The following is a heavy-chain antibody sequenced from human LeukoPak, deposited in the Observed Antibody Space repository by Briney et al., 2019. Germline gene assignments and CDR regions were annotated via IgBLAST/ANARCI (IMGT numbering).Heavy chain of an antibody. CDR3: ARRGKYSSSSGRYWYFDL. Sequence: KPSETLSLTCSVSGGSISSYYWSWIRQPPGKGLEWIGYIYYSGSTNYNPSLKSRVTISVDTSKNQFSLKLSSVTAADTAVYYCARRGKYSSSSGRYWYFDLWGRGTLVTVSS. CDR1: GGSISSYY. D-gene: IGHD6-6*01. V-gene: IGHV4-59*08. J-gene: IGHJ2*01. CDR2: IYYSGST.